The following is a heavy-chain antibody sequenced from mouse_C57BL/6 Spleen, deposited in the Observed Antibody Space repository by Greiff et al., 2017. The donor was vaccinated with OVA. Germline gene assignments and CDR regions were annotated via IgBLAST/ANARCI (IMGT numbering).Heavy chain of an antibody. CDR1: GIDFSRYW. CDR2: INPDSSTI. V-gene: IGHV4-1*01. Sequence: GIDFSRYWMSWVRRAPGKGLEWIGEINPDSSTINYAPSLKDKFIISRDNAKNTLYLQMSKVRSEDTALYYGARRGDDRGWYFDVWGTGTTVTVSS. CDR3: ARRGDDRGWYFDV. J-gene: IGHJ1*03. D-gene: IGHD2-12*01.